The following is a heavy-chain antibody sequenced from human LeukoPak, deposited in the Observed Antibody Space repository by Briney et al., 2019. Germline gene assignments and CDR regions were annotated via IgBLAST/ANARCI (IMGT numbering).Heavy chain of an antibody. D-gene: IGHD4-17*01. CDR3: TKFDYAAFEY. Sequence: GGSLRLSCVASGFTFSNAWMSWVRQAPGKGLEWVGRIKSKTNGGTADYAAPVKGRFTISRDDSKNTLYLQMNSLKPEDTAVYYCTKFDYAAFEYWGQGALVTVSS. J-gene: IGHJ4*02. CDR2: IKSKTNGGTA. CDR1: GFTFSNAW. V-gene: IGHV3-15*01.